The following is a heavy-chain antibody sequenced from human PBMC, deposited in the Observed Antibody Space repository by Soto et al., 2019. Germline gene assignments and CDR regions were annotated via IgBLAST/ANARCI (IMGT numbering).Heavy chain of an antibody. J-gene: IGHJ3*02. D-gene: IGHD3-22*01. V-gene: IGHV3-30*18. Sequence: QVQLVESGGGVVQPGRSLRLSCAASGFTFSSYDMHWVRQAPGKGLEWVAVISYDGSNKYYADSVKGRFTISRDNSKNTMCLQMDSLRAEDTAVYYCAKDGPYDTTLGAFDIGGQGTMVTFS. CDR2: ISYDGSNK. CDR3: AKDGPYDTTLGAFDI. CDR1: GFTFSSYD.